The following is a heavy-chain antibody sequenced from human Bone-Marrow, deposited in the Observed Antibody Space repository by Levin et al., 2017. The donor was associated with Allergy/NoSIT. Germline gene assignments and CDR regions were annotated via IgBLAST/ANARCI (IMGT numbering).Heavy chain of an antibody. CDR3: ARGDGCGGDCYYYYGMDV. CDR1: GFTFVSYD. CDR2: ISSSGGDV. V-gene: IGHV3-21*01. Sequence: GGSLRLSCEASGFTFVSYDMNWVRQAPGKGLEWVAYISSSGGDVYYGDSMKGRFTISRDNAKNFLYLQMDSLRSEDTAIYYCARGDGCGGDCYYYYGMDVWGQGTTVTVSS. J-gene: IGHJ6*02. D-gene: IGHD2-21*02.